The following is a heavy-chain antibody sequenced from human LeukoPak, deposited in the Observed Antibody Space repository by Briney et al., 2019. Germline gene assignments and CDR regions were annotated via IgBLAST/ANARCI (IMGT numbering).Heavy chain of an antibody. CDR2: ISAYNGNT. J-gene: IGHJ4*02. CDR1: GYTFTGYY. V-gene: IGHV1-18*04. D-gene: IGHD4-17*01. Sequence: ASVKVSCKASGYTFTGYYMHWVRQAPGQGLEWMGWISAYNGNTRYAQKFQGRVTMTTDTSTSTAYMELRSLRSGDTAVYYCARDDYGDPTFDYWGQGTLVTVSS. CDR3: ARDDYGDPTFDY.